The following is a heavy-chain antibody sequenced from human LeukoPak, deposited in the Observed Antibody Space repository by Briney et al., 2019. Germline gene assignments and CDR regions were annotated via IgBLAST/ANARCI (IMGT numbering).Heavy chain of an antibody. Sequence: SETLSLTCAVSGGSISSSNWWSWVRQPPGKGLEWIGEIYHSGSTNYNPSLKSRVTISVDKSKNQFSLKLSSVTAADTAVYYCARGRLPYSSSWYVGRYFDYWGQGTLVTVSS. J-gene: IGHJ4*02. CDR1: GGSISSSNW. V-gene: IGHV4-4*02. CDR3: ARGRLPYSSSWYVGRYFDY. D-gene: IGHD6-13*01. CDR2: IYHSGST.